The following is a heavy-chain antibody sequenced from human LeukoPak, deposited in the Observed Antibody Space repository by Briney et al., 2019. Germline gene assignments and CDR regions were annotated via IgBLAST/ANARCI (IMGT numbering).Heavy chain of an antibody. CDR3: SRDLGGFGDYNFLSGSDY. CDR2: ISSSSSYI. Sequence: PGGSLRLSCAASGFTYSSFSMNWVRQAPGKGLEWVSSISSSSSYIYYAASVKGRFTVSRDNARRSLYLQINSLRAEDTAVYYCSRDLGGFGDYNFLSGSDYWGQGALVTVSS. V-gene: IGHV3-21*01. D-gene: IGHD3-3*01. J-gene: IGHJ4*02. CDR1: GFTYSSFS.